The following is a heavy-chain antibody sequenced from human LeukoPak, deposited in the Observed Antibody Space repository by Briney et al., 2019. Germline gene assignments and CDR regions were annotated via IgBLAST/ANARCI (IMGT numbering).Heavy chain of an antibody. D-gene: IGHD3-22*01. Sequence: GGSLRLSCATSGFTFNTHGMHWVRQAPGKGPEWVAFVEHDGTKKYLDSVKGRFTISRDNSKNTLYLQMNSLRAEDTAVYYCAKKGYYDGSGYYMYYFDHWGQGTLVTVSS. V-gene: IGHV3-30*02. CDR3: AKKGYYDGSGYYMYYFDH. CDR2: VEHDGTKK. CDR1: GFTFNTHG. J-gene: IGHJ4*02.